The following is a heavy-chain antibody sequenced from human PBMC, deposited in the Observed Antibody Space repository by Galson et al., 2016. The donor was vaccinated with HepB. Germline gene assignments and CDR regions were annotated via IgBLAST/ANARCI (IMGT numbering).Heavy chain of an antibody. CDR1: GYTFTSYD. V-gene: IGHV1-8*01. CDR2: MNPNSGDA. J-gene: IGHJ4*02. D-gene: IGHD2-8*01. Sequence: SVKVSCKASGYTFTSYDINWVRQAPGQGLEWMGWMNPNSGDAGFAQRFQGRVTMTRDTSISTAYMELSSLTYEDTSVYYCARDLYKIYGVYGQSAYWGQGTLVTVSS. CDR3: ARDLYKIYGVYGQSAY.